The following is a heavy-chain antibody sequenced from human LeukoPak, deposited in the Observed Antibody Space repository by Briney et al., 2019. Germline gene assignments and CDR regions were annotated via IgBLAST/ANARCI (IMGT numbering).Heavy chain of an antibody. CDR1: GGSISSGGYS. Sequence: PSETLSLTCAVSGGSISSGGYSWSWIRQPPGKGLEWIGYIYHSGSTYYNPSLKSRVTISVDRSKNQFSLKLSSVTAADTAVYYCARGVITGTRGFDPWGQGTLVTVSS. CDR2: IYHSGST. V-gene: IGHV4-30-2*01. D-gene: IGHD1-20*01. J-gene: IGHJ5*02. CDR3: ARGVITGTRGFDP.